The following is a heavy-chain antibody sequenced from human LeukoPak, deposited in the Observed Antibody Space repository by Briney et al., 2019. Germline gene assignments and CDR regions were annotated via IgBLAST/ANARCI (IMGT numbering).Heavy chain of an antibody. CDR3: ARPYNNH. V-gene: IGHV3-7*01. Sequence: GGSLRLSCAASGFTLSSYWMSWVRQAPGKGLEWVANIKQDGIEKYYVDSVKGRFTISRDNAKNSLSLQMNSLRAEDTAVYYCARPYNNHWGQGTLVTVSS. J-gene: IGHJ4*02. CDR1: GFTLSSYW. CDR2: IKQDGIEK. D-gene: IGHD1-14*01.